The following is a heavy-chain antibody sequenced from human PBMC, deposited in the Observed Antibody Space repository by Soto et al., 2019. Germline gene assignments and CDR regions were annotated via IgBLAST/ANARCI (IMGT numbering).Heavy chain of an antibody. CDR2: IIPIFGTA. V-gene: IGHV1-69*01. D-gene: IGHD4-4*01. Sequence: QVQLVQSGAEVKQPGSSVKVSCKASGSTFSSYAIRWVRQAPGQGLEWMGGIIPIFGTANYAQKFQGGVTITADESPSTAYMELSSLRSEDTAVYYCPSGWGDSNYNGYLGQGTLVIVAS. CDR3: PSGWGDSNYNGY. CDR1: GSTFSSYA. J-gene: IGHJ4*02.